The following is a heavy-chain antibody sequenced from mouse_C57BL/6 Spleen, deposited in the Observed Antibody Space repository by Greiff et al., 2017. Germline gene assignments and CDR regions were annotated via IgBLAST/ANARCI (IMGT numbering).Heavy chain of an antibody. D-gene: IGHD2-1*01. CDR1: GYTFTSYW. Sequence: QVQLQQPGAELVRPGSSVKLSCKASGYTFTSYWMDWVKQRPGQGLEWIGNIYPSDSETHYNQKFKDKATLTVDKSSSTAYMQLSSLTSEDSAVYYCARRSYYGNYFDYWGQGTTLTASS. CDR3: ARRSYYGNYFDY. CDR2: IYPSDSET. J-gene: IGHJ2*01. V-gene: IGHV1-61*01.